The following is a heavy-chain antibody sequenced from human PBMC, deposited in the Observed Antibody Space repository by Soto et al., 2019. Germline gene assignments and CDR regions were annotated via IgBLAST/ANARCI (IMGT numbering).Heavy chain of an antibody. Sequence: ASVKVSCKASGGTFSSYAISWVRQAPGQGLEWMGGIIPIFGTANYTQKFQGRVTITADESTSTAYMELSSLRSEDTAVYYCAREPPPDRSAAALDDYYYYMDVWGKGTTVTVSS. D-gene: IGHD6-13*01. CDR2: IIPIFGTA. CDR1: GGTFSSYA. V-gene: IGHV1-69*13. J-gene: IGHJ6*03. CDR3: AREPPPDRSAAALDDYYYYMDV.